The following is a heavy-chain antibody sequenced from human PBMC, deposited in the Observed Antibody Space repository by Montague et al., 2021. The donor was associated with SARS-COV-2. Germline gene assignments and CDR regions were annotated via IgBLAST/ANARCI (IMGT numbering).Heavy chain of an antibody. CDR1: GGSISSSSYY. V-gene: IGHV4-39*07. D-gene: IGHD4-17*01. J-gene: IGHJ6*02. Sequence: SETLSLTCTVSGGSISSSSYYWGWIRQPPGKGLEWIGSIYYSGSTYYNPSLKSRVTISVDTSKNQFSLKRSSVTAADTAVYYCARDYGDYGSGYYYGMDVWGQGTTVTVSS. CDR2: IYYSGST. CDR3: ARDYGDYGSGYYYGMDV.